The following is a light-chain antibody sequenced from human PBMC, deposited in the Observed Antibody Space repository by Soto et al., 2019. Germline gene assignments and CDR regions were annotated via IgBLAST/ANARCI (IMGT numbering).Light chain of an antibody. CDR1: QSVRSW. Sequence: DIQMTQSPSTLSAFVGDRVTITCRASQSVRSWLAWHQQKPGKAPKLLIYKASSLESGVPSRFSGSGSGTEFTLTIGSLQPDDFATYYCQHYNGYSRTFGQGTKVEI. CDR3: QHYNGYSRT. V-gene: IGKV1-5*03. J-gene: IGKJ1*01. CDR2: KAS.